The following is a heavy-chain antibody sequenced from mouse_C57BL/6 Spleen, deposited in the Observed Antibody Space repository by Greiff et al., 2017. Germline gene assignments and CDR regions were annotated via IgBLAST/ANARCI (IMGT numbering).Heavy chain of an antibody. Sequence: VLLLEPGPELVKPGASVKISCKASGYSFTGYYMNWVKQSPEQSLEWIGEINPSTGGTTYNQKFKAKATLTVDKSSSTAYMQLTSLTSEDSAVDYCARHYGKEAWFAYWGQGTMVTVSA. J-gene: IGHJ3*01. D-gene: IGHD2-1*01. CDR1: GYSFTGYY. CDR3: ARHYGKEAWFAY. V-gene: IGHV1-42*01. CDR2: INPSTGGT.